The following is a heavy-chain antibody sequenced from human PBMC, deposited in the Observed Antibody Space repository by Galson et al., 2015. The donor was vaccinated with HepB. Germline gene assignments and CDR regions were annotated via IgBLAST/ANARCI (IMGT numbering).Heavy chain of an antibody. J-gene: IGHJ6*02. CDR1: GYSFSNYG. CDR2: ISVYNGNT. V-gene: IGHV1-18*04. Sequence: SVKVSCKASGYSFSNYGFIWGRQAPGQGLEWMVWISVYNGNTDYAQKAQDRVTMTTDRSTRSAYMELRSLRSDDTAVYYCARYSSSLYSYAMDVWGQGTTVTVSS. CDR3: ARYSSSLYSYAMDV. D-gene: IGHD6-6*01.